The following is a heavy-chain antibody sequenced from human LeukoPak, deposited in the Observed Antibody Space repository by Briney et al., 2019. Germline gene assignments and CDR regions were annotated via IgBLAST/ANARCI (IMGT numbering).Heavy chain of an antibody. CDR3: ARGWPTGY. V-gene: IGHV3-66*01. CDR2: IYSGGST. J-gene: IGHJ4*02. CDR1: GVTVSSNY. Sequence: AGGSLRLSCAASGVTVSSNYMSWVRQAPGKGLEWVSVIYSGGSTYYADSVKGRFTISRDNSKNTLYLQMNRLRAEDTAVYYCARGWPTGYWGQGTLVTVSS. D-gene: IGHD3-9*01.